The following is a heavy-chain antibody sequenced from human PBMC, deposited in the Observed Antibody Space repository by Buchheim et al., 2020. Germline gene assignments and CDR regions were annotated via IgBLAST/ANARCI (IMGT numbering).Heavy chain of an antibody. CDR2: ISSSDGST. J-gene: IGHJ4*02. Sequence: EVQLLESGGGLVQPGGSLRLSCAASGFTFSSYAMSWIRQAPGKGLEWVSSISSSDGSTYYADSVKGRFTISRDNSKNVLFFQMNSLRADDTAVYYCAKLYSSSWYNLDYWGQGTL. D-gene: IGHD6-13*01. CDR3: AKLYSSSWYNLDY. CDR1: GFTFSSYA. V-gene: IGHV3-23*01.